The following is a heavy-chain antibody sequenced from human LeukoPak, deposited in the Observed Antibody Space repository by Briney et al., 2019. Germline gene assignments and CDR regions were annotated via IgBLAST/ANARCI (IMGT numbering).Heavy chain of an antibody. J-gene: IGHJ5*02. V-gene: IGHV4-59*08. CDR2: IYYSGIT. CDR3: ARRMSPGGWFGP. CDR1: GGAITAYY. Sequence: SETLSLTCTVSGGAITAYYWSWLRQPPGKGLEWIGYIYYSGITNYNPSLKSRVTMSVGTSKNHFYPKLSSVTAADTAVYFCARRMSPGGWFGPWGQGTLVTVSP. D-gene: IGHD4-23*01.